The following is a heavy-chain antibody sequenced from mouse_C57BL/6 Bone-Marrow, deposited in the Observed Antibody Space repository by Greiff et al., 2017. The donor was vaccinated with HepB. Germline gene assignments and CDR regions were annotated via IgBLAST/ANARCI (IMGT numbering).Heavy chain of an antibody. V-gene: IGHV1-4*01. CDR2: INPSSGYT. CDR1: GYTFTSYT. J-gene: IGHJ2*01. CDR3: AKQLRLSFDY. Sequence: VQLQQSGAELARPGASVKMSCKASGYTFTSYTMHWVKQRPGQGLEWIGYINPSSGYTKYNQKFKDKATLTADKSSSTAYMQLSSLTSEDSAVYYGAKQLRLSFDYWGQGTTLTVSS. D-gene: IGHD3-2*02.